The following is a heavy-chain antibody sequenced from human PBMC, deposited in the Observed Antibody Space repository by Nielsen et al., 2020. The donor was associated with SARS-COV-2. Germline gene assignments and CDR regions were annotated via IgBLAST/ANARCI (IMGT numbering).Heavy chain of an antibody. J-gene: IGHJ4*02. CDR2: IRSYANEYAT. CDR3: SSPTVAY. CDR1: GFTFSGSA. V-gene: IGHV3-73*01. Sequence: WGSLTLSCVASGFTFSGSAMHWVRQASGKGLEWLGRIRSYANEYATAYAASVKGRFTISSDDSKNTAYLQMNSLKTEDTAVYYCSSPTVAYWGQGTLVTVSS. D-gene: IGHD4-23*01.